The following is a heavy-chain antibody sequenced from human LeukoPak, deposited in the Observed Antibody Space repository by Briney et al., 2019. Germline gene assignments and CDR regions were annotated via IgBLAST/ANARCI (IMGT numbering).Heavy chain of an antibody. CDR3: ASSMISHAFDI. V-gene: IGHV4-59*01. J-gene: IGHJ3*02. CDR1: GGSISSYY. D-gene: IGHD3-22*01. CDR2: IYYSGST. Sequence: PSETLSLTCTVSGGSISSYYWSWIRQPPGKGLEWIGYIYYSGSTNYNPSLKSRVTISVDTSKNQFSLKLSSVTAADTAVYYCASSMISHAFDIWGQGTMVTVSS.